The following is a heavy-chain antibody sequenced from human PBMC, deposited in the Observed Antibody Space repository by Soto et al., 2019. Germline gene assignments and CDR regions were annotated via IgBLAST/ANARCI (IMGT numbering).Heavy chain of an antibody. CDR3: AKIPQLRFLEWLSH. V-gene: IGHV3-23*01. Sequence: PGGSLRLSCAASGFTFSSYAMSWVRQAPGKGLEWVSAISGSGGSTYYADSVKGRFTISRDNSKNTLYLQMNSLRAEDTAVYYCAKIPQLRFLEWLSHWGQGTLVTVSS. D-gene: IGHD3-3*01. CDR1: GFTFSSYA. CDR2: ISGSGGST. J-gene: IGHJ4*02.